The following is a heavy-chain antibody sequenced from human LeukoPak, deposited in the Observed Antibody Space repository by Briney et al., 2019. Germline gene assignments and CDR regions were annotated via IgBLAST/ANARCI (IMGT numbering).Heavy chain of an antibody. CDR3: ARSYSGYDNAFDI. CDR1: GGSMSTSTYY. J-gene: IGHJ3*02. Sequence: SETLSLTCTVSGGSMSTSTYYWGWIRQPPGKGLEWIGYIYHSGSTYYNPSLKSRVTISVDRSKNQFSLKLSSVTAADTAVYYCARSYSGYDNAFDIWGQGTMVTVSS. D-gene: IGHD5-12*01. CDR2: IYHSGST. V-gene: IGHV4-39*07.